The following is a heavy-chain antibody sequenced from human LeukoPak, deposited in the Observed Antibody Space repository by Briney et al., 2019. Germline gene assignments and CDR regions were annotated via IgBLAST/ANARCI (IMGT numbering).Heavy chain of an antibody. Sequence: GGSLRLSCAASGFTFSDYYMSWIRQAPGKGLEWVSYISSSGNTIYYADSVKGRFTISRDNAKNSLFLQMNSLRAEDTAMYYCARTRSRSPLYYYYMDVWGKGTTVTVSS. D-gene: IGHD1-26*01. J-gene: IGHJ6*03. CDR3: ARTRSRSPLYYYYMDV. CDR2: ISSSGNTI. V-gene: IGHV3-11*01. CDR1: GFTFSDYY.